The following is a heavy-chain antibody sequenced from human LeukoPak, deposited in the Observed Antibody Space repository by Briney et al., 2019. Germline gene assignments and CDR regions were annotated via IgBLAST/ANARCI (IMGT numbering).Heavy chain of an antibody. V-gene: IGHV4-34*01. CDR1: GGSFSGYY. CDR3: ARGLRRVTTTPFDY. CDR2: INDSGST. Sequence: PSETLSLTCPVYGGSFSGYYWSWIRQPPGKGLEWIGEINDSGSTNYNPSLKSRATISKDTSKNQFSLKLSSVAAADTAVYYCARGLRRVTTTPFDYWGQGTLVTVSS. J-gene: IGHJ4*02. D-gene: IGHD4-17*01.